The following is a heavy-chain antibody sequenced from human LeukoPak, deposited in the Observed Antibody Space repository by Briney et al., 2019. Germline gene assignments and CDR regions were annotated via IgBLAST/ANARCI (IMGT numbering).Heavy chain of an antibody. CDR2: ISANGANT. CDR3: AKDQGFSYYYLDY. J-gene: IGHJ4*02. CDR1: GFTYNSHA. V-gene: IGHV3-23*01. Sequence: GGSLRLSCVASGFTYNSHAMSWVRQSPGKGLEWVSGISANGANTYYTDSVRGRFTISRDNSKNTVYLQMSSLSAEDTAIYYCAKDQGFSYYYLDYWGQGILVTVSS. D-gene: IGHD5-18*01.